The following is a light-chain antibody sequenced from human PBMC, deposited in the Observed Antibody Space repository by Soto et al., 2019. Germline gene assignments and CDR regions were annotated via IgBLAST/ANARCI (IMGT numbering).Light chain of an antibody. Sequence: EIVLTQSPGTLSLSPGQRATISCKASQSLSSSFFAWYQQKPGQAPRLLIYGASSRAAGVPDRFSGSWSGTDFTLTISSMEPEDFAVYFCHQFATSRTFGQGTKVDIK. CDR1: QSLSSSF. V-gene: IGKV3-20*01. J-gene: IGKJ1*01. CDR2: GAS. CDR3: HQFATSRT.